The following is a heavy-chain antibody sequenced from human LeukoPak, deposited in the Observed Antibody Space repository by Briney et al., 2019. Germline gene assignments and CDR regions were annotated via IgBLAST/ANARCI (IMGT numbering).Heavy chain of an antibody. CDR2: IYYSGST. D-gene: IGHD1/OR15-1a*01. CDR1: GGSISSYY. Sequence: SETLSLTCTVSGGSISSYYWSWIRQPPGKGLEWIGYIYYSGSTNYNPSLKSRVTISVDTSKNQFSLKPSSVTAADTAVYYCARGNKEYYFDYWGQGTLVTVSS. J-gene: IGHJ4*02. CDR3: ARGNKEYYFDY. V-gene: IGHV4-59*01.